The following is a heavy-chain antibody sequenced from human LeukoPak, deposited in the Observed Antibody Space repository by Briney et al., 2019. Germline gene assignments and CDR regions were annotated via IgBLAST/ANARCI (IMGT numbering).Heavy chain of an antibody. J-gene: IGHJ6*02. CDR1: GGSISSGGYS. Sequence: PSQTLSLTCAVSGGSISSGGYSWSWIRQPPGKGLEWIGYIYHSGSTYYNPSLKSRVTISVDRSKNQFSLKLSSVTAADTAVYYCARAGSDCSSTSCPPYYYYGMDVWGQGTTVTVSS. CDR2: IYHSGST. CDR3: ARAGSDCSSTSCPPYYYYGMDV. D-gene: IGHD2-2*01. V-gene: IGHV4-30-2*01.